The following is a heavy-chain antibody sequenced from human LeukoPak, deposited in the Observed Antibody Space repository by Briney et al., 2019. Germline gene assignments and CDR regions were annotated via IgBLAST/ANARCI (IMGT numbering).Heavy chain of an antibody. J-gene: IGHJ4*02. V-gene: IGHV5-51*01. CDR2: IYPGDSDT. CDR3: AIFALGYSGSLSY. D-gene: IGHD6-13*01. Sequence: GESLKISCKGSGYSFTSHWIGWVRQMPGKGLEWMGIIYPGDSDTRYSPSFQGQVTISADKSICTAYLQWSSLKASDTAMYYCAIFALGYSGSLSYWGQGTLVTVSS. CDR1: GYSFTSHW.